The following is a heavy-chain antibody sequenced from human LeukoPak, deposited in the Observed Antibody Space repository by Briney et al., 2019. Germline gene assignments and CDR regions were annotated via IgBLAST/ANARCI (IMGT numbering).Heavy chain of an antibody. CDR3: ARVRWFGELFSDY. D-gene: IGHD3-10*01. CDR1: GYTFTGYY. V-gene: IGHV1-2*02. J-gene: IGHJ4*02. CDR2: INPNSGGT. Sequence: ASVKVSCKASGYTFTGYYMHWVRQAPGRGLEWMGWINPNSGGTNYAQKFQGRVTMTRDTSISTAYMELRSLRSDDTAVYYCARVRWFGELFSDYWGQGTLVTVSS.